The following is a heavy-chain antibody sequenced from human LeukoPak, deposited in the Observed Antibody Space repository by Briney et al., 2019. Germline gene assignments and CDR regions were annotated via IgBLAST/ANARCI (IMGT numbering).Heavy chain of an antibody. CDR2: ISGSGGST. V-gene: IGHV3-23*01. Sequence: QPGGSLRLSCAASGFTFSSYAMSWVRQAPGKGLEWVSAISGSGGSTYYADSVKGRFTISRDNSNNTLYLQMNSLRAEDTAVYYCAKVAVVVTAISSQFDYWGQGTLVTVSS. D-gene: IGHD2-21*02. CDR1: GFTFSSYA. CDR3: AKVAVVVTAISSQFDY. J-gene: IGHJ4*02.